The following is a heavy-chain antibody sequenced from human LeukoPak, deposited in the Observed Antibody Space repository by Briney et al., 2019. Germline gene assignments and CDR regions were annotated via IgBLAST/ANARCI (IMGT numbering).Heavy chain of an antibody. CDR3: ARDHTMIFGVVPWAYWFDP. J-gene: IGHJ5*02. CDR2: ISSSSSYI. Sequence: AGGSLRLSCAASGFTFSSYSMNWVRQAPGKGLEWVSSISSSSSYIYYADSVKGRFTISRDNAKNSLYLQMNSLRAEDTAVYYCARDHTMIFGVVPWAYWFDPWGQGTLATVSS. CDR1: GFTFSSYS. V-gene: IGHV3-21*03. D-gene: IGHD3-3*01.